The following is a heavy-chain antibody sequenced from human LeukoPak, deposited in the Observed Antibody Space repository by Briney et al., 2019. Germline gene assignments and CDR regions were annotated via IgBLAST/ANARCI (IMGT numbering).Heavy chain of an antibody. CDR3: AGRAARFFDY. CDR1: GDSLNSYY. D-gene: IGHD6-25*01. CDR2: VFYSGSS. V-gene: IGHV4-59*01. J-gene: IGHJ4*02. Sequence: PSETLSLTCTVSGDSLNSYYWTWIRQSPGEGLQRIGYVFYSGSSNYNASLRSRVAISVDTFKNQFSLKLTSVTAADTAVYYCAGRAARFFDYWGQGILVTVSS.